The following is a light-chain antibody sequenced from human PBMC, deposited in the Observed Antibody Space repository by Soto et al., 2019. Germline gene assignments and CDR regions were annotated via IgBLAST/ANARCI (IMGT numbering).Light chain of an antibody. J-gene: IGKJ1*01. Sequence: IPRTQFPTYLSATPGNRVTMTCRASQSISSYLDWYQQKPGKAPKLLIYAASSLQSGVPSRFSGSGSGTEFTLTISSLQPDDFATYYCQQYDSFSLTFGQGTKV. V-gene: IGKV1-39*01. CDR2: AAS. CDR3: QQYDSFSLT. CDR1: QSISSY.